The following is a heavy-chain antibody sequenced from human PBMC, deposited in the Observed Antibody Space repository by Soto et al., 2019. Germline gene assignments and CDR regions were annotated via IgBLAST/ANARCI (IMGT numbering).Heavy chain of an antibody. CDR1: GFIFSNYW. CDR3: GRVRPGTAVDC. Sequence: EVQLVESGGGLVQPGGSLRLSCAVSGFIFSNYWMTWVRQAPGKGLEWVATIKKDGSEKYYVDSVKGRFTISRDNAKNSLYLQMRSLRAEDTAVYYCGRVRPGTAVDCWGQGTLVTVSS. D-gene: IGHD1-7*01. V-gene: IGHV3-7*01. J-gene: IGHJ4*02. CDR2: IKKDGSEK.